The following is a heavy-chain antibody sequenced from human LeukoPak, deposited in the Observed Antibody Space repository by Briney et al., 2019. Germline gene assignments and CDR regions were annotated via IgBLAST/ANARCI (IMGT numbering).Heavy chain of an antibody. CDR3: ARALGGDYDY. J-gene: IGHJ4*02. CDR2: ISSSSSLI. Sequence: PGGSLRLSCAASGFTFSNYGMNWVRQAPGKGLEWISYISSSSSLIYYADSVKGRFTISRGNAKNSLYLQMNSPRAEDTALYYCARALGGDYDYWGQGTLVTVSS. CDR1: GFTFSNYG. V-gene: IGHV3-48*01. D-gene: IGHD2-21*01.